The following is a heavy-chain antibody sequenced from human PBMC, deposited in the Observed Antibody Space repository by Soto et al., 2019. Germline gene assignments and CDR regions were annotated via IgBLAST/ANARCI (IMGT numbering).Heavy chain of an antibody. Sequence: LRLSCAASGFTFSSYAMSWVRQAPGKGLEWVSAISGSGGSTYYADSVKGRFTISRDNSKNTLYLQMNSLRAEDTAVYYCAKGGSYGFYYYYGMDVWGQGTTVTVSS. D-gene: IGHD5-18*01. V-gene: IGHV3-23*01. J-gene: IGHJ6*02. CDR2: ISGSGGST. CDR1: GFTFSSYA. CDR3: AKGGSYGFYYYYGMDV.